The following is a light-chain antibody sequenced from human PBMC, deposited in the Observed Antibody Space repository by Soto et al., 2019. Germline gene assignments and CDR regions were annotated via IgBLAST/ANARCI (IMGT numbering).Light chain of an antibody. J-gene: IGKJ1*01. CDR2: KAS. CDR3: QQYNSYRWT. V-gene: IGKV1-5*03. Sequence: DIQLTQSPSFLSASVGDRVTITCRASQTISSWLAWYQQKPGKAPRLLIYKASTLEIGVPSRFSGSGSGTEFTLTISSLQPDDAATYYCQQYNSYRWTFGQGTKVDI. CDR1: QTISSW.